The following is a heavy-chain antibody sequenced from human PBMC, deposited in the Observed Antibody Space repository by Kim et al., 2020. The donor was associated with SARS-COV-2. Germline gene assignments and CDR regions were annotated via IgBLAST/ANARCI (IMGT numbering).Heavy chain of an antibody. V-gene: IGHV4-34*01. CDR2: INHSGST. J-gene: IGHJ6*02. D-gene: IGHD2-2*01. CDR3: ARGGTGRDQKSKAIVVVPAARQNPYLGGMDV. CDR1: GGSFSGYY. Sequence: SETLSLTCAVYGGSFSGYYWSWIRQPPGKGLEWIGEINHSGSTNYNPSLKSRVTISVDTSKNQFSLKLSSVTAADTAVYYCARGGTGRDQKSKAIVVVPAARQNPYLGGMDVWGQGTTVTVSS.